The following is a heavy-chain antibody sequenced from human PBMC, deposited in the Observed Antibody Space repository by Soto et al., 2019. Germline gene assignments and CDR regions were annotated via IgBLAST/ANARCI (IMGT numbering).Heavy chain of an antibody. V-gene: IGHV3-48*03. J-gene: IGHJ4*02. CDR3: ARVGFLECTDY. CDR2: ISSSGSTI. CDR1: GLTFSSYE. D-gene: IGHD3-3*01. Sequence: PGGSLRLSCAASGLTFSSYEMNWVRQAPGKGLEWVSYISSSGSTIYYADSVKGRFTISRDNAKNSLYLQMNSLRAEDTAVYYCARVGFLECTDYWGQGTLVTSPQ.